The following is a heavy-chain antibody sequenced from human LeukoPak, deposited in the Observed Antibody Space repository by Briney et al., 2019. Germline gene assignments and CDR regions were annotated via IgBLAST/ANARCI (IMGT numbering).Heavy chain of an antibody. Sequence: GESLKISCKASGYSFSSHWIGWVRQMPGKGLEWMGIIYPGDSDTRYSPSFQGQVTISADKSISTAYLQWSSLKASDTAMYYCARLVFSSSYYFDYWGQGTLVTVSS. J-gene: IGHJ4*02. D-gene: IGHD6-13*01. V-gene: IGHV5-51*01. CDR2: IYPGDSDT. CDR3: ARLVFSSSYYFDY. CDR1: GYSFSSHW.